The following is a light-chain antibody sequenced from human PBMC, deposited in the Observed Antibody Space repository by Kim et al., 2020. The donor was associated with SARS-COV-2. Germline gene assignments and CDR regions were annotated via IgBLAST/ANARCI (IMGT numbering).Light chain of an antibody. Sequence: DIQMTQSPSTLSASVGDRVTITCRASQSISNWLAWYQQKPGKAPKVLIYDASNLERGVPSRFSGSGSGTEFTFTISSLQPEDIATYFCQQYNNLSTFGQGTRVEIK. CDR1: QSISNW. V-gene: IGKV1-5*01. J-gene: IGKJ5*01. CDR3: QQYNNLST. CDR2: DAS.